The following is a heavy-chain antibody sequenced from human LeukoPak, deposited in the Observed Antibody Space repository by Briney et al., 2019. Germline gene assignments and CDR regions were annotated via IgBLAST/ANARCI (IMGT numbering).Heavy chain of an antibody. V-gene: IGHV3-30*02. D-gene: IGHD6-19*01. Sequence: GGSLRLSCAGSGFAFNDYGMSWVSQAPGKGLKCVAFIRHDGTNKFYADSVKGRFTISRDNSRNTLFLQMDSLSIEDTAVYFCAKEKVAYYSSAWAGLFDTWGQGALVTVSS. CDR3: AKEKVAYYSSAWAGLFDT. CDR2: IRHDGTNK. CDR1: GFAFNDYG. J-gene: IGHJ5*02.